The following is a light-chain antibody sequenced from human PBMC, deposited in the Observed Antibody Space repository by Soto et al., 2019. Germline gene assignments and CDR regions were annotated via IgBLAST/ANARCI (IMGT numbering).Light chain of an antibody. Sequence: QSVLTQPRSVSGSPGQSVTISCTGTNSDVGAYNYVSWYQQHPGKAPKVMIYDVTERPSGVPDRFSGSKSGNTASLTISGLQAEDEADYYCCSYAGSPRYVLGTGTKLTVL. V-gene: IGLV2-11*01. CDR3: CSYAGSPRYV. CDR2: DVT. J-gene: IGLJ1*01. CDR1: NSDVGAYNY.